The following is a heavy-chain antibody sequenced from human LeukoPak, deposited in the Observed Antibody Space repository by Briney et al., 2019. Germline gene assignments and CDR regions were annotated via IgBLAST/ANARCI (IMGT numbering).Heavy chain of an antibody. D-gene: IGHD6-19*01. J-gene: IGHJ6*03. V-gene: IGHV3-23*01. CDR3: AKGRGWPAPKSYYVDV. CDR1: GFTFSSYA. CDR2: ISGSGGST. Sequence: PGGSLRLSCAASGFTFSSYAMSWVRQAPGKGLEWVSAISGSGGSTYYADSVKGRFTISRDNSKNTLYLQMNSLRAEDTAVYYCAKGRGWPAPKSYYVDVWGKGTTVTVSS.